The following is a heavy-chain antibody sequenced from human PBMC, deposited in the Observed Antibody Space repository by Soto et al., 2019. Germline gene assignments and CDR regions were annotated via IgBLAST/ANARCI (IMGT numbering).Heavy chain of an antibody. J-gene: IGHJ1*01. Sequence: QVQLVQSGAEVKKPGSSVKVSCKASGGTFSSYTISWVRQAPGQGLEWMGRIIPTLGIANYAQKFQGRVTITADKSTSTAYMELSSLRSEDTAVYYCASPRQDIVVVPAAGAEYFQHWGQGTLVTVSS. D-gene: IGHD2-2*01. CDR3: ASPRQDIVVVPAAGAEYFQH. CDR2: IIPTLGIA. V-gene: IGHV1-69*02. CDR1: GGTFSSYT.